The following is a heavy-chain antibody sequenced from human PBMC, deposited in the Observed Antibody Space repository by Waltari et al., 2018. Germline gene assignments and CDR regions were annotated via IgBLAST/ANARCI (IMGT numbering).Heavy chain of an antibody. CDR2: ISSSGGST. CDR1: GFAFSSYA. Sequence: EVQLLESGGGLVQPGGSLRLSCAASGFAFSSYAMTWVRQAPGKGLEWVSAISSSGGSTYYADSVQGRFTISRDNFKKTLYLQMNSLRAEDTAVYYCLVRADVITSGGAYGFDSWGQGTLVSVSS. V-gene: IGHV3-23*01. D-gene: IGHD3-10*01. J-gene: IGHJ4*02. CDR3: LVRADVITSGGAYGFDS.